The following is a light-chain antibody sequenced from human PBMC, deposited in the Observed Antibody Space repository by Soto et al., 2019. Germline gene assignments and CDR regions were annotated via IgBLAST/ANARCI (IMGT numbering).Light chain of an antibody. J-gene: IGKJ5*01. CDR1: RSLTSNS. CDR3: QQRSNWPIT. Sequence: EIVLTQSPCTLSLSPGDPATLSCWAGRSLTSNSLDWYQQNAGQAPRLLIYRASSRATGIPDRVSGWGSRTDFTLTISSLAPEEFELYYCQQRSNWPITFGQGTRLEIK. CDR2: RAS. V-gene: IGKV3D-20*02.